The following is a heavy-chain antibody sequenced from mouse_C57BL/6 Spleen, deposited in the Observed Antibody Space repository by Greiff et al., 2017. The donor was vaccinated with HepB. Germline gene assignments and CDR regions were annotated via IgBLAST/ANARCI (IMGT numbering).Heavy chain of an antibody. CDR1: GYAFSSSW. CDR2: IYPGDGDT. J-gene: IGHJ3*01. CDR3: SISRLYCGSIPFAY. D-gene: IGHD1-1*01. Sequence: QVHVKQSGPELVKPGASVKISCKASGYAFSSSWMNWVKQRPGKGLEWIGRIYPGDGDTNYNGKFKGKATLTADKSSSTAYMQLSSLTSEDSAVYFCSISRLYCGSIPFAYWGQGTLVSVSA. V-gene: IGHV1-82*01.